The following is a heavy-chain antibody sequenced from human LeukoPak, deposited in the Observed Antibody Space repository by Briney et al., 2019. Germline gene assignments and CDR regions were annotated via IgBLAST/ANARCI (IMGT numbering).Heavy chain of an antibody. V-gene: IGHV5-10-1*01. J-gene: IGHJ4*02. CDR1: GYGFTSYW. D-gene: IGHD6-13*01. CDR3: ARHRIAAAANDY. Sequence: GESLKISCKGSGYGFTSYWISWVRQMPGKGLEWMGRISPSDSYTNYSPSLQGHVTISADKSISTAYLQWSSLKASDTAVYYCARHRIAAAANDYWGQGTLVTVSS. CDR2: ISPSDSYT.